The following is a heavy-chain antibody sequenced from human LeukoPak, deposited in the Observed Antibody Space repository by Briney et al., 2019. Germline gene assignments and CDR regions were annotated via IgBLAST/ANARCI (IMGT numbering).Heavy chain of an antibody. CDR1: GGSFSDYY. CDR3: ARGDGYNQDL. D-gene: IGHD5-24*01. V-gene: IGHV4-34*01. J-gene: IGHJ4*02. Sequence: SETLSLTCAVYGGSFSDYYWNWIRQPPKKGLEWIGEINHSGSTNYNPSLKSRVTISVDTSKNQFSLKLSSVTGADTAVYYWARGDGYNQDLWGRGTLVTVSS. CDR2: INHSGST.